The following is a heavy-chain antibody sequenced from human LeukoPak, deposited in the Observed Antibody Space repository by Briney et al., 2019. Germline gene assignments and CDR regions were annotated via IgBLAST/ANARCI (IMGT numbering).Heavy chain of an antibody. Sequence: PGGSLRLSCAASGFTVSSNYMSWVRQAPGKGLEWVSVIYSGGSTYYADSVKGRFTISRDNSKSTLYLQMNSLRAEDTAVYYCASGGLRSQEYYFDYWGQGTLVTVSS. D-gene: IGHD3-3*01. J-gene: IGHJ4*02. CDR2: IYSGGST. V-gene: IGHV3-66*01. CDR3: ASGGLRSQEYYFDY. CDR1: GFTVSSNY.